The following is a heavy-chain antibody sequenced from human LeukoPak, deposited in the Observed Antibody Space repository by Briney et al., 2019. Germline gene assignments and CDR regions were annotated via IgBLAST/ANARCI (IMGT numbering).Heavy chain of an antibody. V-gene: IGHV3-23*01. CDR3: AKGNWNKLEVFDY. CDR1: GFTFSNYA. Sequence: HPGGSLRLSCVASGFTFSNYAMSWVRQTPGKGPEWVAGIRSSGDSTYYADSVKGRFTISRDNSKHTLYLQINSLRAEDTALYYCAKGNWNKLEVFDYWGQGILVTVSS. J-gene: IGHJ4*02. D-gene: IGHD1/OR15-1a*01. CDR2: IRSSGDST.